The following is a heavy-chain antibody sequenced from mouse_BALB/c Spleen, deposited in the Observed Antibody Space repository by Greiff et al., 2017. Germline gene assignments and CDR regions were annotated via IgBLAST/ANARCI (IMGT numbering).Heavy chain of an antibody. CDR1: GYTFTDYN. Sequence: VQLQQSGPELVKPGASVKISCKASGYTFTDYNMHWVKQSHGKSLEWIGYIYPYNGGTGYNQKFKSKATLTVDNSSSTAYMELRSLTSEDSAVYYCARWGLRDWYFDVWGAGTTVTVSS. D-gene: IGHD2-2*01. J-gene: IGHJ1*01. CDR2: IYPYNGGT. CDR3: ARWGLRDWYFDV. V-gene: IGHV1S29*02.